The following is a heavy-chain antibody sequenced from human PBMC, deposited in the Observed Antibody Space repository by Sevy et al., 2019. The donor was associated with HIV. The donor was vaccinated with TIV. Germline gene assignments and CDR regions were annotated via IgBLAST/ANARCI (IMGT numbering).Heavy chain of an antibody. CDR2: ISSSSSTI. Sequence: GGSLRLSCAASGFTFSSYSMNWVRQAPGKGLEWVSYISSSSSTIYYADSVKGRFTISRDNAKNSPYLQMNSLRDEDTAVYYCARDSYSYGNGGWFDPWGQGTLVTVSS. V-gene: IGHV3-48*02. D-gene: IGHD5-18*01. CDR3: ARDSYSYGNGGWFDP. J-gene: IGHJ5*02. CDR1: GFTFSSYS.